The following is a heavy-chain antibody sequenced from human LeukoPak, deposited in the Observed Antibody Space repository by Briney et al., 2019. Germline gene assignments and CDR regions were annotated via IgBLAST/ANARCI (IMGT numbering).Heavy chain of an antibody. CDR1: GGSFSGYY. V-gene: IGHV4-34*01. CDR3: ARGSRSSRRSDYYGMDV. D-gene: IGHD2-2*01. CDR2: INHSRST. J-gene: IGHJ6*02. Sequence: SETLSLTCAVYGGSFSGYYWSWIRQPPGKGLEWIGEINHSRSTNYSPSLKSRVTISVDTSKNQFSLKLSSVTAADTAVYYCARGSRSSRRSDYYGMDVWGQGTTVTVSS.